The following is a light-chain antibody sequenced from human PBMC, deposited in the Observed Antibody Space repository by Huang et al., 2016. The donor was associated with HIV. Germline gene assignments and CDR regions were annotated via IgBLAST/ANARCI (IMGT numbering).Light chain of an antibody. CDR3: LQDYDYPWT. J-gene: IGKJ1*01. V-gene: IGKV1-6*01. Sequence: AIQMTQSPSSLSASVGDRVTITCRASQGIRSGLGWYQQKPGKAPKLLIYAASELHYGVPSSFSGGGSGTDFTLTISSLQPEDFATYYCLQDYDYPWTFGQGTRVEIK. CDR2: AAS. CDR1: QGIRSG.